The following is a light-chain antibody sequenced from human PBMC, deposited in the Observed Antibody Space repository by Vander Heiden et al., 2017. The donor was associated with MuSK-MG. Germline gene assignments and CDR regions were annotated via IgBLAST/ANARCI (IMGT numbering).Light chain of an antibody. CDR2: GAS. Sequence: ELVLTQSPGTLSLSPGERATLSCRASQSVSSSYLAWYQQKPGQAPRLLIDGASSRATGIPDRFRGSGSGTDFTLTISRLEPEDFAVYYCQQYGSSPGTVGQGTKVEIK. V-gene: IGKV3-20*01. CDR1: QSVSSSY. J-gene: IGKJ1*01. CDR3: QQYGSSPGT.